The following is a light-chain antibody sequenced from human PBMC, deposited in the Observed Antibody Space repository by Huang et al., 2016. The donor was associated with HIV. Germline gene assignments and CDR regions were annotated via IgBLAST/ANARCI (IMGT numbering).Light chain of an antibody. CDR3: QQYNGWPEHT. V-gene: IGKV3-15*01. CDR1: QSVSSN. Sequence: EIVMTQSPATLFVSPGERATLTCRASQSVSSNLAWYQQKPGQAPRLLIYGASTRATGIPARFSGSRSGTEFSLTISSLQSEDVAVYYCQQYNGWPEHTFGQGTKLEIK. CDR2: GAS. J-gene: IGKJ2*01.